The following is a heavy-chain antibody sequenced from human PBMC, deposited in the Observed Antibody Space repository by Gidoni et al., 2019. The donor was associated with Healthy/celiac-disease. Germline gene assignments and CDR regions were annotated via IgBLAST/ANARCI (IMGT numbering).Heavy chain of an antibody. CDR3: AKDHTAQHISYFDL. CDR1: GFTFSSYA. V-gene: IGHV3-23*01. CDR2: ISGSGGST. J-gene: IGHJ2*01. Sequence: EVQLLESGGGLVQPGGSLRVSCAASGFTFSSYAMSWVRQAPGKGLEWVSAISGSGGSTYYADSVKCRFIISRDNSNNTLYLQMNSLRAEDTAVYYCAKDHTAQHISYFDLWGRGTLVTVSS. D-gene: IGHD2-21*01.